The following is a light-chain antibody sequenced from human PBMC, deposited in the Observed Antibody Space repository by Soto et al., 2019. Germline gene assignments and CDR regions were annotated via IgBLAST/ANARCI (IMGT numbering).Light chain of an antibody. CDR2: EVS. CDR1: SSDVGSYDR. J-gene: IGLJ2*01. V-gene: IGLV2-18*02. CDR3: SSYTGSSTVL. Sequence: QSVLTQPPSVSGSPGQSVTISCTGTSSDVGSYDRVSWYQQPPGTAPKLMIYEVSSRPSGVPDRFSGSKSGNTASLTISGLQAEDEADYYCSSYTGSSTVLFGGGTKVTVL.